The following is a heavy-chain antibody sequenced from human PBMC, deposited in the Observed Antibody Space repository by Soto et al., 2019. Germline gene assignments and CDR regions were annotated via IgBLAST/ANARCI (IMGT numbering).Heavy chain of an antibody. CDR3: ARGGVSTRNFDY. V-gene: IGHV5-51*01. CDR1: GYNFAGYW. J-gene: IGHJ4*02. D-gene: IGHD1-1*01. CDR2: IYPSDSDA. Sequence: GESVKISCKGSGYNFAGYWIAWVRQMPGKGLELMGIIYPSDSDARYRPSFQGQVTISADKSISSAYLQWSSLRASDTAMYYCARGGVSTRNFDYWGQGSPVTFSS.